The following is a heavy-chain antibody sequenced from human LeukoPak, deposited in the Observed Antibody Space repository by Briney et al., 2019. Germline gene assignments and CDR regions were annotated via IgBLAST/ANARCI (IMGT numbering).Heavy chain of an antibody. Sequence: SETLSLTCTVSGDSISTYYWSWIRQPPGKGLEWIGYVYYTGSTNHNPSLRSRVTISVDTSNNQFSLKMRSVTAADTAVYYCARARIAVSYFDYWGQGALVTVSS. J-gene: IGHJ4*02. CDR1: GDSISTYY. D-gene: IGHD6-6*01. CDR3: ARARIAVSYFDY. CDR2: VYYTGST. V-gene: IGHV4-59*01.